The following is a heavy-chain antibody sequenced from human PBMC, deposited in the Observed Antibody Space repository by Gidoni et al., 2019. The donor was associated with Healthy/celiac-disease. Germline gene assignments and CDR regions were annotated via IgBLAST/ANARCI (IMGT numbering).Heavy chain of an antibody. CDR3: ARGTMVQGVMLDY. CDR2: IYSGGSK. J-gene: IGHJ4*02. Sequence: EVQLEETGGGFLQPAGSTVLSGAASVSTVSSNYMSWVRQAPGKGLEWVSLIYSGGSKYYADSVKGRFTISRDNSKNTLYLHMNSLRAEDTAVYYCARGTMVQGVMLDYWGQGTLVTVSS. D-gene: IGHD3-10*01. V-gene: IGHV3-53*02. CDR1: VSTVSSNY.